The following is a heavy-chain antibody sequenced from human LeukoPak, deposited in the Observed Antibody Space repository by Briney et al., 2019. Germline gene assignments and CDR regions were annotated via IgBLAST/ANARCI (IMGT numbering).Heavy chain of an antibody. D-gene: IGHD6-19*01. CDR2: ISMSDGTT. CDR3: VTGWFGLGWDQ. V-gene: IGHV3-23*01. CDR1: GFASRNYG. Sequence: GGFLRLSCAASGFASRNYGLNWVRQAPGKGLEWASGISMSDGTTKYADSVRGRFTISRDDSKNTVFLQMYSLRAEDTAVYYCVTGWFGLGWDQWGQGTLVTVSS. J-gene: IGHJ4*02.